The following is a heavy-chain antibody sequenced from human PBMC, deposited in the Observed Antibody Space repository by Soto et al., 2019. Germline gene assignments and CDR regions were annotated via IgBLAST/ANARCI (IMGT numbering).Heavy chain of an antibody. Sequence: SETLSLTCTVSGGSITSSSYYWGWIRQPPGRGLEWIGSFYYRGSTYYNLSLKSRLTISVDTPKNQFSLKLSSVTAADTAVYYCARGNVVAIDYWGQGTLVTAPQ. CDR2: FYYRGST. CDR1: GGSITSSSYY. CDR3: ARGNVVAIDY. D-gene: IGHD2-21*01. V-gene: IGHV4-39*01. J-gene: IGHJ4*02.